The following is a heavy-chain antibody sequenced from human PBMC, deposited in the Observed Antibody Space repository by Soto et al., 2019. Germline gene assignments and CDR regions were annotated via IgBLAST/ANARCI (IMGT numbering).Heavy chain of an antibody. CDR1: GFTFSNYG. CDR2: ILNDGSED. V-gene: IGHV3-33*01. Sequence: QMQLVESGGGVVQPGRSLRLSCAASGFTFSNYGMHWVRQAPGKGLEWVSLILNDGSEDFYRDSVKGRFTISRDNSRNSLQLQINRLRDDDTALIYLVRDDDFGPNALDLWGQGTMVSVSS. CDR3: VRDDDFGPNALDL. J-gene: IGHJ3*01. D-gene: IGHD1-1*01.